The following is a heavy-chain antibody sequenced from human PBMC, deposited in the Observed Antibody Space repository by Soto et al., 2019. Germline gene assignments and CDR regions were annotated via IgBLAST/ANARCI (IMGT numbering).Heavy chain of an antibody. V-gene: IGHV4-34*01. CDR3: ARVQRVRAIFGVVIVYFDY. CDR1: GGSFSGYY. D-gene: IGHD3-3*01. CDR2: INHSGST. Sequence: ASETLSLTCAVYGGSFSGYYWSWIRQPPGKGLEWIGEINHSGSTNYNPSLKSRVTISVDTSKNQFSLKLSSVTAADTAVYYCARVQRVRAIFGVVIVYFDYWGQGTLVTVSS. J-gene: IGHJ4*02.